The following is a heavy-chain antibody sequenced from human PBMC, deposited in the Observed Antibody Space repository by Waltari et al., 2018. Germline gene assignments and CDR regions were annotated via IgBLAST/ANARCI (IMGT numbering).Heavy chain of an antibody. CDR3: EMGARYYYVSSWYPRRGVCHYYYGMDV. V-gene: IGHV3-11*04. D-gene: IGHD3-22*01. J-gene: IGHJ6*02. CDR2: ISSSGSTI. Sequence: LEWVSYISSSGSTIYYADSVKGRFTISRDNAKNSRYLQMNSLRAEETAVSYCEMGARYYYVSSWYPRRGVCHYYYGMDVWGQGTTVTVSS.